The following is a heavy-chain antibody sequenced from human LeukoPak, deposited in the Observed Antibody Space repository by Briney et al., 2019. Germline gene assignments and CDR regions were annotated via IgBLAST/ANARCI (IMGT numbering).Heavy chain of an antibody. CDR2: ISSSSSYI. CDR1: GFTFTSYS. J-gene: IGHJ4*02. Sequence: GGSLRLSCAAAGFTFTSYSMNWVRQAPGKGLEWVSSISSSSSYIYYADSVKGRFAISRDNAKNSLYLQMNSLRAEDTALYYCAKDGHGGAPTLTGYYFDYWGQGTLVTVSS. D-gene: IGHD7-27*01. V-gene: IGHV3-21*04. CDR3: AKDGHGGAPTLTGYYFDY.